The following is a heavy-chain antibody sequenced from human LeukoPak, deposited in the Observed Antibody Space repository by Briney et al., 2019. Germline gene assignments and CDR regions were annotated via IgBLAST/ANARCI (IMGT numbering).Heavy chain of an antibody. V-gene: IGHV1-24*01. Sequence: ASVKVSCKVSGYTLTELSMHWVRQAPGKGLEWMGSFDPEDGETIYSQKFQGRVTVTEDTSTDTAYMELSSLRSEDTAVYFCAAKRELHLYFFDYWGQGTLVTVSS. CDR2: FDPEDGET. CDR1: GYTLTELS. CDR3: AAKRELHLYFFDY. J-gene: IGHJ4*02. D-gene: IGHD3-10*01.